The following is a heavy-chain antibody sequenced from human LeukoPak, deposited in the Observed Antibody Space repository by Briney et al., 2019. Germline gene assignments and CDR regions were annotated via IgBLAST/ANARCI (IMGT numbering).Heavy chain of an antibody. J-gene: IGHJ4*02. CDR2: INHSGST. V-gene: IGHV4-34*01. Sequence: SETLSLTCAVYGGSFSGYYWSWIRQPPGKGLEWIGEINHSGSTNYNPSLKSRVTISVDTSKNQFSLKLSSVTAADTAVYYCARLGHYYGSGLWGQGTLVTVSS. CDR3: ARLGHYYGSGL. CDR1: GGSFSGYY. D-gene: IGHD3-10*01.